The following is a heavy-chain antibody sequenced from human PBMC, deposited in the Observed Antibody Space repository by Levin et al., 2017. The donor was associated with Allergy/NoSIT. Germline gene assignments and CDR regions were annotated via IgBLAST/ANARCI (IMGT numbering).Heavy chain of an antibody. V-gene: IGHV3-30-3*01. CDR1: GFSFSGHA. D-gene: IGHD3-9*01. CDR3: ARDSPLYYDILTGYSRGGYFDL. Sequence: GESLKISCAASGFSFSGHAMHWVRQAPGKGLECVAVISHDGNNKYYGDSVKGRFTTSRDNSKNTLYLQMNSLRPEDTAVYYCARDSPLYYDILTGYSRGGYFDLWGRGTLVTVSS. CDR2: ISHDGNNK. J-gene: IGHJ2*01.